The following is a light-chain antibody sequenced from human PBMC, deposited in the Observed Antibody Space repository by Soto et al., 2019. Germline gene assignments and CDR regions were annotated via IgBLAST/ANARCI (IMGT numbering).Light chain of an antibody. Sequence: DIQMTQSPSSLSASVGDRVTITCRASQSINNCLSWFQQKPGQAPKLLIYAASSLQSGVPSRFSGSRSGTDFILTIDSLQPEDFATYYCQQTYIAPATFGQGTKVGVK. CDR3: QQTYIAPAT. CDR2: AAS. J-gene: IGKJ1*01. V-gene: IGKV1-39*01. CDR1: QSINNC.